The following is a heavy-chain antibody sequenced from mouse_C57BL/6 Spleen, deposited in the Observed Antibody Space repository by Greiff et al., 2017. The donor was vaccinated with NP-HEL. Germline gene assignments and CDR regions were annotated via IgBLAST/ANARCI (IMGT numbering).Heavy chain of an antibody. D-gene: IGHD2-1*01. V-gene: IGHV1-64*01. CDR1: GYTFTSYW. CDR2: IHPNSGST. Sequence: VQLQQPGAELVKPGASVKLSCKASGYTFTSYWMHWVKQRPGQGLEWIGMIHPNSGSTNYNEKFKSKATLTVDKSSSTAYMQLSSLTSEDSAVYYCARWGDGNYVGFAYWGQGTLVTVSA. CDR3: ARWGDGNYVGFAY. J-gene: IGHJ3*01.